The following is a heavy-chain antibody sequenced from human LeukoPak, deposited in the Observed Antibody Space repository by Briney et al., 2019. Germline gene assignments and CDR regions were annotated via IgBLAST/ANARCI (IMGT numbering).Heavy chain of an antibody. CDR2: ISGSSGSTI. J-gene: IGHJ3*02. CDR1: GFTFSSYA. D-gene: IGHD3-22*01. V-gene: IGHV3-48*04. CDR3: ARADFNYYDSSGHYAFDI. Sequence: QPGGSLRLSCAASGFTFSSYAMSWVCQAPGKGLEWVSAISGSSGSTIYYADSVKGRFTISRDNAKNSLYLQMNSLRAEDTAVYYCARADFNYYDSSGHYAFDIWGQGTMVTVSS.